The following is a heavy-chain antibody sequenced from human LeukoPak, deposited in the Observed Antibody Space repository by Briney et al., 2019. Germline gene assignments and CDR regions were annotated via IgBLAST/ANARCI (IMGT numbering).Heavy chain of an antibody. V-gene: IGHV4-38-2*02. CDR2: IYHSGST. D-gene: IGHD6-13*01. CDR3: ARKEAAAGTAFDY. CDR1: GYSISSGYY. Sequence: SETLSLTCTVSGYSISSGYYWGWIRQPPGKGLEWIGSIYHSGSTYYNPSLKSRVTISVDTSKNQFSLKLSSVTAADTAVYYCARKEAAAGTAFDYWGQGTLATVSS. J-gene: IGHJ4*02.